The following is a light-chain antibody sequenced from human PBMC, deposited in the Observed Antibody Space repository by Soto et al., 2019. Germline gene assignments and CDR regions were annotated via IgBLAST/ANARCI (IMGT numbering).Light chain of an antibody. CDR1: HSVSSSY. CDR3: QQGPA. CDR2: GAS. J-gene: IGKJ3*01. Sequence: ESVLTMCTSTLSLAAGERAALSFRASHSVSSSYLAWYQQKPGQAPRLLIYGASSRATGIPDRFSGSGSGTDFTLTISRLEPEDFAVYYCQQGPALGPGTKVDIK. V-gene: IGKV3-20*01.